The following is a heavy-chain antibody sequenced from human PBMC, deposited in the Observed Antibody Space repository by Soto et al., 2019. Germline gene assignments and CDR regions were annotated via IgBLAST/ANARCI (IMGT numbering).Heavy chain of an antibody. J-gene: IGHJ4*02. V-gene: IGHV3-30*02. Sequence: GGSLRLSCAASGFTFSSYGMHWVRQAPGKGLEWVAVIWYDGSNKYYADSVKGRFTISRDTSKNTLYLQMNSLRAEDTAVYYCAKEAPSWDFDYWGQGTLVTVSS. CDR2: IWYDGSNK. D-gene: IGHD6-13*01. CDR1: GFTFSSYG. CDR3: AKEAPSWDFDY.